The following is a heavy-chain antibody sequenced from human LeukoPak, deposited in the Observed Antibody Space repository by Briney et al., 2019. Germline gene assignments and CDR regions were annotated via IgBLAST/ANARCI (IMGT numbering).Heavy chain of an antibody. CDR1: GFTFSSYA. J-gene: IGHJ4*02. CDR3: AIEYRWSFDY. CDR2: ISYDGGNK. V-gene: IGHV3-30*04. D-gene: IGHD5-12*01. Sequence: GGSLRLSCAASGFTFSSYAMHWVRQAPGKGLEWVAVISYDGGNKYYADSVKGRFTISRDNSKNTLYLQMNSLRAEDTAVYYCAIEYRWSFDYWGQGTLVTVSS.